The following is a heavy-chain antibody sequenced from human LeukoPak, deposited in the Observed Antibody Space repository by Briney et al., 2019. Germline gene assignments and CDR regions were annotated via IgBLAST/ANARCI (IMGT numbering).Heavy chain of an antibody. D-gene: IGHD1-20*01. CDR1: GFTFSSYA. CDR3: AKDQPPDNWNDRGVFDY. Sequence: GGSLRLSCAASGFTFSSYAMTWVRQAPGKGLEWVSAISGSGGSTYYADSVKGRFTISRDNSKNTLYLQMNSLRAEDTAVYYCAKDQPPDNWNDRGVFDYWGQGTLVTVSS. J-gene: IGHJ4*02. V-gene: IGHV3-23*01. CDR2: ISGSGGST.